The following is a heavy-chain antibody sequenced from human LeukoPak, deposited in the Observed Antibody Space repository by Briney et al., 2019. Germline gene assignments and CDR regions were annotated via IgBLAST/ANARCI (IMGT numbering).Heavy chain of an antibody. D-gene: IGHD1/OR15-1a*01. CDR3: STRPTIWKETTGFAES. Sequence: SVKVSCKASGDNFNKYSIRWVRRAPGQGLEWMGRIMPIFGVTKYAQKFQGRVTITADESTTTGYMELNNLRSEDTAIYYCSTRPTIWKETTGFAESWGQGTLVIVSS. V-gene: IGHV1-69*02. CDR2: IMPIFGVT. CDR1: GDNFNKYS. J-gene: IGHJ5*02.